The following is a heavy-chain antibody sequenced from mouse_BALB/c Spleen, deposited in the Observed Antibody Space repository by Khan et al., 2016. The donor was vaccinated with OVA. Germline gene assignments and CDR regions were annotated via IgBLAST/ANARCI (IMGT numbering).Heavy chain of an antibody. D-gene: IGHD3-3*01. CDR1: GYTFTEYT. CDR2: INPKNGIT. J-gene: IGHJ4*01. V-gene: IGHV1-18*01. CDR3: ARDAGRY. Sequence: EVQLQQSGPELVKPGASVKISCKTSGYTFTEYTLHWVKQSHGKSLEWIGVINPKNGITSYNQKFKGKATLTVDTSSSTAYMEFRSLTSEDSAVYYGARDAGRYWCQGTSVTVSS.